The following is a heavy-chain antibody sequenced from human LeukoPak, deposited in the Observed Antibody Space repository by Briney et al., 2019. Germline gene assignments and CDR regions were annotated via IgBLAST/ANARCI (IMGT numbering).Heavy chain of an antibody. CDR1: GYTFTSYY. D-gene: IGHD2-21*02. J-gene: IGHJ4*02. Sequence: ASVKVSCKASGYTFTSYYMHWVRQAPGQGLEWMGIINPSGGSTSYAQKFQGRVTMTRDTSTSTVYMELSSLRSEDTAVYYCAREPTPYCGGDCYSGDYFDYWGQGTLVTVSS. CDR3: AREPTPYCGGDCYSGDYFDY. CDR2: INPSGGST. V-gene: IGHV1-46*01.